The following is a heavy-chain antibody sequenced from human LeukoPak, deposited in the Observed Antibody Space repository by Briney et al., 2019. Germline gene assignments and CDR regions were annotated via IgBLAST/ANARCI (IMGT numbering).Heavy chain of an antibody. CDR1: GGSISPYF. CDR2: IYYSGST. J-gene: IGHJ4*02. Sequence: SETLSLACTVSGGSISPYFWSWIRQPPGKGLEWIGYIYYSGSTNYNPSLKSRVTISVDTSKNQFSLKLSSVTAADTAVYYCAREGEYCSSTSCSYYFDYWGQGTLVTVSS. V-gene: IGHV4-59*01. CDR3: AREGEYCSSTSCSYYFDY. D-gene: IGHD2-2*01.